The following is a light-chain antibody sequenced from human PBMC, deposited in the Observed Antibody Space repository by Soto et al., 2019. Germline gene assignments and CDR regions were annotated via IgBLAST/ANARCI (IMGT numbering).Light chain of an antibody. J-gene: IGKJ5*01. V-gene: IGKV1-39*01. CDR2: AAS. CDR1: QSIANY. CDR3: QQNYSPPPIT. Sequence: DIQMTQSPSSLSSSVGDRVTSSCGASQSIANYLNWYQQKPGKAPKLLIYAASTLQSGVPSKFSGSGFGTDFTLTISSLQTEDFATYYCQQNYSPPPITFGQGTRLEIK.